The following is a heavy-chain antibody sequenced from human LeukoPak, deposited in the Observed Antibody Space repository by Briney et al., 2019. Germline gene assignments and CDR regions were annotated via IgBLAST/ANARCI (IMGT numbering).Heavy chain of an antibody. CDR1: GGSISSYY. J-gene: IGHJ5*02. Sequence: SETLSLTCTASGGSISSYYWSWIRQPPGKGLEWIGYIYYSGSTNYNPSLKSRVTISVDTSKNQFSLKLSSVTAADTAVYYCARHGDYGFPNWFDPWGQGTLVTVSS. V-gene: IGHV4-59*08. D-gene: IGHD4-17*01. CDR3: ARHGDYGFPNWFDP. CDR2: IYYSGST.